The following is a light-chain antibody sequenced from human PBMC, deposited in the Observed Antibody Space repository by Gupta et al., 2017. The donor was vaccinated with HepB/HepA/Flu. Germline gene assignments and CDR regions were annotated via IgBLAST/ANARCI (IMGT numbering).Light chain of an antibody. CDR1: QNIARY. Sequence: DIQMTQSPSSLSASVGDRVTITCRASQNIARYLNWYQQRPGKAPKLLIFSASNLQSGVPSRFSGSGSGTDFSLAISSLQGEDFTTYYCQQGVTTPWTFGQGTKVEI. CDR2: SAS. J-gene: IGKJ1*01. CDR3: QQGVTTPWT. V-gene: IGKV1-39*01.